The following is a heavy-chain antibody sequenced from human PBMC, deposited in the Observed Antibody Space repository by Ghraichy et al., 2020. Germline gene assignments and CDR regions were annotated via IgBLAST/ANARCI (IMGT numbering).Heavy chain of an antibody. D-gene: IGHD4-11*01. V-gene: IGHV1-2*04. J-gene: IGHJ6*02. Sequence: ASVKVSCKASGYTFTDYYIHWVRQAPGQGLEWMGWINPNTGGTNYAQKFQGWVTMTRDTSITTAYIEVRRLVSDDTAMYYCARSLTTVTSYFYYNMDVWGQGTTVTVSS. CDR3: ARSLTTVTSYFYYNMDV. CDR2: INPNTGGT. CDR1: GYTFTDYY.